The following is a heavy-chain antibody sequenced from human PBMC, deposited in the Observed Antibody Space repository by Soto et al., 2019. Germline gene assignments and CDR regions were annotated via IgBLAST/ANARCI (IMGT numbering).Heavy chain of an antibody. CDR2: ISSDGSTT. Sequence: PGGSPRLSCVASGFTFSDYYMHWVRQVPEKGLVWVSRISSDGSTTSYADSVKGRFTISRDNAKNTLNLQMNGLGPEDTAVYFCARVRFCGAGGCYSNFDSWGQGTLVTVSS. CDR1: GFTFSDYY. V-gene: IGHV3-74*01. CDR3: ARVRFCGAGGCYSNFDS. D-gene: IGHD2-15*01. J-gene: IGHJ4*02.